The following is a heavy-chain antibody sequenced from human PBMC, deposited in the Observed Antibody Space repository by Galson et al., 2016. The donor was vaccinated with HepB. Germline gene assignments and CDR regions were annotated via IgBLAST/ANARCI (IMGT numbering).Heavy chain of an antibody. V-gene: IGHV3-23*01. Sequence: SLRLSCAASGFTFSTYAMSWVRQAPGKGLEWISGITGNGGGTYYADSVKGRFTISRDPSKITLYLQMSSLRVEDTAIYFWAKDYTGSTLGWSDGLDVWGQGTMVIVSS. CDR3: AKDYTGSTLGWSDGLDV. CDR1: GFTFSTYA. CDR2: ITGNGGGT. J-gene: IGHJ6*02. D-gene: IGHD1-7*01.